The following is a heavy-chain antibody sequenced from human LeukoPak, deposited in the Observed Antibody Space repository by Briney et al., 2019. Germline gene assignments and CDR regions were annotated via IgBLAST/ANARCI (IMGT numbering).Heavy chain of an antibody. Sequence: SVKVSCKASGGTFSSYAISWVRQAPGQGLEWMGAIIPMYGTTNYAQRFQGRVTITADKSTSTAYMELSSLRSEDTAVYYCARDCSSTSCHPIRGYYYYGMDVWGQGTTVTVSS. V-gene: IGHV1-69*06. CDR2: IIPMYGTT. D-gene: IGHD2-2*01. J-gene: IGHJ6*02. CDR3: ARDCSSTSCHPIRGYYYYGMDV. CDR1: GGTFSSYA.